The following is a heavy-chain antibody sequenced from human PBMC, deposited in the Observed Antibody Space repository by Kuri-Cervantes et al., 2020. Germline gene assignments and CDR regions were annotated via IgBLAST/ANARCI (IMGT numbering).Heavy chain of an antibody. CDR3: ARDRKQWLVPSWFDP. CDR2: INAGNGNT. Sequence: ASVKVSCKASGYTFTSYAMHWVRQAPGQRLEWMGWINAGNGNTKYSQKFQGSVTITRDTSASTAYMELSSLRSEDTAVYYCARDRKQWLVPSWFDPWGQGTLVTDSS. V-gene: IGHV1-3*01. J-gene: IGHJ5*02. CDR1: GYTFTSYA. D-gene: IGHD6-19*01.